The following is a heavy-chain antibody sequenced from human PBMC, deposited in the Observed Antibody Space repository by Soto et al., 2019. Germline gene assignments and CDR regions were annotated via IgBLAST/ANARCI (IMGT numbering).Heavy chain of an antibody. CDR1: TLSSYW. CDR2: ISSDGSST. Sequence: TLSSYWMHWARQAPGKGLGWVSRISSDGSSTNYADSVKGRFTISRDNAKNTLHLQMNSLRAEDTAVYYCARVPYCSSSSCYSYFDSWGQGTLVTVSS. CDR3: ARVPYCSSSSCYSYFDS. D-gene: IGHD2-2*01. V-gene: IGHV3-74*01. J-gene: IGHJ4*02.